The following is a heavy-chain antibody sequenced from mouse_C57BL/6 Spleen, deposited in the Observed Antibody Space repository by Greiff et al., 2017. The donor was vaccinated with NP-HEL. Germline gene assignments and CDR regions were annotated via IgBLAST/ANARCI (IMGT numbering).Heavy chain of an antibody. CDR2: INPGSGGT. J-gene: IGHJ3*01. CDR3: ARGGGFAY. CDR1: GYAFTNYL. Sequence: VQGVESGAELVRPGTSVKVSCKASGYAFTNYLIEWVKQRPGQGLEWIGVINPGSGGTNYNEKFKGKATLTADTSSSTAYMQLSSLTSEDSAVYFCARGGGFAYWGQGTLVTVSA. V-gene: IGHV1-54*01.